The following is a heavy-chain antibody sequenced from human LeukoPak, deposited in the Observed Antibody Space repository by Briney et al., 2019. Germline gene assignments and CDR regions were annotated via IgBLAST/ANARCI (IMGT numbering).Heavy chain of an antibody. V-gene: IGHV1-69*05. J-gene: IGHJ5*02. CDR3: ARGRYSSSWYLVGNWFDP. D-gene: IGHD6-13*01. Sequence: EASVKVSCKASGYTFTSYGISWVRQAPGQGLEWMGWIIPIFGTANYAQKFQGRVTITTDESTSTAYMELSSLRSEDTAVYYCARGRYSSSWYLVGNWFDPWGQGTLVTVSS. CDR1: GYTFTSYG. CDR2: IIPIFGTA.